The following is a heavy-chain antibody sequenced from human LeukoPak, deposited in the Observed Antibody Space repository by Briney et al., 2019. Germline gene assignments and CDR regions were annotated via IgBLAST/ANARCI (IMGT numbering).Heavy chain of an antibody. J-gene: IGHJ4*02. D-gene: IGHD6-13*01. CDR3: ARDNGAAAVNFDY. Sequence: GWSLRLSCAASGFTFSDYYMSWIRQAPGKGLEWVSYISSSGSTIYYADSVKGRFTISRDNAKDSLYLQMNSLRAEDTAVYYCARDNGAAAVNFDYWGQGTLVTVSS. V-gene: IGHV3-11*04. CDR2: ISSSGSTI. CDR1: GFTFSDYY.